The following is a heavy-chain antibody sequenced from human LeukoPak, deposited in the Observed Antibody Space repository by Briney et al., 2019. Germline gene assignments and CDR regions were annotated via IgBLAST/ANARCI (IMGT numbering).Heavy chain of an antibody. Sequence: GGSLRLSCAASGFTFSSYAMSWVRQAPGKGLDWVAVISHEGSKRYYAESVKGRFTISRDNSKNTLYLQMESLKTEDTAVYYCARISSGWDVKDYYYYMDVWGKGTTVTVPS. CDR3: ARISSGWDVKDYYYYMDV. CDR2: ISHEGSKR. CDR1: GFTFSSYA. D-gene: IGHD6-19*01. J-gene: IGHJ6*03. V-gene: IGHV3-30*03.